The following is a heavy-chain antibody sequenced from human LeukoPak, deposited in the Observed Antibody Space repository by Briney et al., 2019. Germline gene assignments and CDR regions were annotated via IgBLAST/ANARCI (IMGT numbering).Heavy chain of an antibody. D-gene: IGHD3-22*01. CDR1: GFTFGDYA. CDR2: IRSKAYGGTT. J-gene: IGHJ4*02. Sequence: GGSLRLSCTASGFTFGDYAMSWFRQAPGKGLEWVGFIRSKAYGGTTEYAASVKGRFTISRDDSKSIAYLQMNSLKTEDTAVYYCTRDFYYDSSGFPPSGYWGQGTLVTVSS. V-gene: IGHV3-49*03. CDR3: TRDFYYDSSGFPPSGY.